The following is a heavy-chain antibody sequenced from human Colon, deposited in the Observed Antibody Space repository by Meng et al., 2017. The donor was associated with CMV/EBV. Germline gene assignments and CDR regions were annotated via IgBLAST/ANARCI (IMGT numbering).Heavy chain of an antibody. CDR3: AAPSLQQWLVTPPGTGFSPRIDP. CDR2: IWYDGSNK. J-gene: IGHJ5*02. V-gene: IGHV3-33*08. Sequence: GGSLRLSCAASEFTFTTYTMNWVRQAPGKGLEWVAVIWYDGSNKYYADSVKGRFTISRDNSKNTLYLQMNSLRAEDTAVYSCAAPSLQQWLVTPPGTGFSPRIDPWGQGTLVTVSS. CDR1: EFTFTTYT. D-gene: IGHD6-19*01.